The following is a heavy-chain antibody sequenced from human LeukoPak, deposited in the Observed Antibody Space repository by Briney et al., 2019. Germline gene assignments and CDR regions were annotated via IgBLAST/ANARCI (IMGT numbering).Heavy chain of an antibody. CDR2: ISSSSSNK. Sequence: GGSLRLSCAASEFTFSSYSINWVRQAPGKGLEWVSYISSSSSNKYYADSVKGRFTISRDNAKNSLYLQMNNLRAEDTAVYYCATTYLGWFDPWGQGTLVTVSS. J-gene: IGHJ5*02. CDR1: EFTFSSYS. CDR3: ATTYLGWFDP. V-gene: IGHV3-48*04.